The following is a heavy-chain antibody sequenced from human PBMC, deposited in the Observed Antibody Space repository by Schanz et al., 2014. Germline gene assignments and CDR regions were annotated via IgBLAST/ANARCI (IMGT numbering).Heavy chain of an antibody. CDR2: ISTSGTYM. V-gene: IGHV3-21*01. Sequence: EVQLVASGGGLVQPGGSLRLSCAASGFAVDNYYMSCVRQAPGRGLEWVSSISTSGTYMYIPDSLKGRLTISRDDAKRSLFLQMNSLRVEDTAVYFCVSQTGSPNYWGQGTLVTVSS. D-gene: IGHD6-13*01. J-gene: IGHJ4*02. CDR3: VSQTGSPNY. CDR1: GFAVDNYY.